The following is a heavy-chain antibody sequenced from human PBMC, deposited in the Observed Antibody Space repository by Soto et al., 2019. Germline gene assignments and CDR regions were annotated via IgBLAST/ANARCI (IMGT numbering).Heavy chain of an antibody. Sequence: SETLSLTCTVSGGSISSGGYYWSWIRQHPGKGLEWIGYIYYSGSTYYNPSLKSRVTISVDTSKNQFSLKLSSVTAADTAVYYCARATYYYDSSGYLTPPYYFDYWGQGTLVTVSS. J-gene: IGHJ4*02. CDR3: ARATYYYDSSGYLTPPYYFDY. V-gene: IGHV4-31*03. CDR1: GGSISSGGYY. D-gene: IGHD3-22*01. CDR2: IYYSGST.